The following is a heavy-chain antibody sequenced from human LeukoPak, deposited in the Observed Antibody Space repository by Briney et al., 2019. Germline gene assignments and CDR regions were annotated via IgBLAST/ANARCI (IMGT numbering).Heavy chain of an antibody. V-gene: IGHV4-61*01. CDR3: ARGRSYGFDFDS. Sequence: PSETLSLTCDVSGVSMNTCCYYGTWIRQPPGKGLEWIGYKYYSGSTRYNSSLRSRLTISLDSSKNQFSLRLTSVTAADTAVYYCARGRSYGFDFDSWGPGTLVIVSS. CDR1: GVSMNTCCYY. CDR2: KYYSGST. J-gene: IGHJ4*02. D-gene: IGHD5-18*01.